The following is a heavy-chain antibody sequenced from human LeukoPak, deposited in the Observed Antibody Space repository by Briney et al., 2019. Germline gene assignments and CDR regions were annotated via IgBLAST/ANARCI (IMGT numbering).Heavy chain of an antibody. D-gene: IGHD6-19*01. Sequence: GGSLRLSCAASGFTVSSNYMSWVRQAPGKGLEWVPVIYSGGSTYYADSVKGRFTISRDNSKNTLCLQMNSLRAEDTAVYHCVSSGWYLRNDYWGQGTLVTVSS. J-gene: IGHJ4*02. V-gene: IGHV3-66*02. CDR2: IYSGGST. CDR3: VSSGWYLRNDY. CDR1: GFTVSSNY.